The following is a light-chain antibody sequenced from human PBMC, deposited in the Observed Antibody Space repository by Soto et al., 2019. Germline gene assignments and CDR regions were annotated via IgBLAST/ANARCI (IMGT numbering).Light chain of an antibody. CDR1: QNIDTY. CDR2: SAY. Sequence: DIQMTQSPSSLSASVGDRVTITCRASQNIDTYLNWYLQKPGQAPKLLIYSAYSLQSGVSPRFSGDGSGTDFTLTISSLQPEDFATYYCQQYDNYPLTFGGGTKVEI. V-gene: IGKV1-39*01. CDR3: QQYDNYPLT. J-gene: IGKJ4*01.